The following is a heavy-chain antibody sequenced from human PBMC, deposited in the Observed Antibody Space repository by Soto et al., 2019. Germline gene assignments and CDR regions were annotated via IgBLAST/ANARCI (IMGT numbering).Heavy chain of an antibody. Sequence: TLSLTCTVSGGSISSGGYYWSWIRQHPGKGLEWIGYIYYSGSTYYNPSLKSRVTISVDTSKNQFSLKLSSVTAADTAVYYCARVGPGGSIFDYWGQGTLVTVSS. D-gene: IGHD3-3*02. J-gene: IGHJ4*02. CDR3: ARVGPGGSIFDY. CDR1: GGSISSGGYY. V-gene: IGHV4-31*03. CDR2: IYYSGST.